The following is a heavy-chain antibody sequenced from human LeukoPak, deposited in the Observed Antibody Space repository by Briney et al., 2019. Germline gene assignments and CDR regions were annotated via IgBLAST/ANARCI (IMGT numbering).Heavy chain of an antibody. CDR3: AKAAQTGFDYSNSLES. Sequence: GGSLILSCAASGFTYSHYGMHWVRQAPGKALEWVAVVWSDGTQKYYGDAVKGRFTISRDNSMKTLFLQMNSLRGDDTAVYYCAKAAQTGFDYSNSLESWGQGTLVTVSS. V-gene: IGHV3-33*06. J-gene: IGHJ5*01. CDR2: VWSDGTQK. CDR1: GFTYSHYG. D-gene: IGHD4-11*01.